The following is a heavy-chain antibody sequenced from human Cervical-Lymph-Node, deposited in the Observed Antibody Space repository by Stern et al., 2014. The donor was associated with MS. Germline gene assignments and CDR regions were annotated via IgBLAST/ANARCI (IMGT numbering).Heavy chain of an antibody. CDR1: GFTFDNFD. Sequence: QLVESGGGLVQPGWSLRVSCVASGFTFDNFDMRWVRHAPGQGLEWVSGFMWHSDSIAYADSVKGRFTISRDNAKNALDLQMNSLRADDTALYYCTTGTVDTGMGYYYYGMDVWGQGTTVVVSS. J-gene: IGHJ6*02. V-gene: IGHV3-9*01. CDR3: TTGTVDTGMGYYYYGMDV. D-gene: IGHD5-18*01. CDR2: FMWHSDSI.